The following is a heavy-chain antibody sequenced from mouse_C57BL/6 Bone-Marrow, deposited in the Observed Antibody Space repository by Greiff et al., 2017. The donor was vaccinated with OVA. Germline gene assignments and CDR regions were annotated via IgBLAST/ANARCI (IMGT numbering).Heavy chain of an antibody. D-gene: IGHD1-1*01. J-gene: IGHJ2*01. CDR3: ADYYGSSPVDD. CDR2: IHPNSGST. CDR1: GYTFTSYW. V-gene: IGHV1-64*01. Sequence: VQLQQPGAELVKPGASVKLSCKASGYTFTSYWLHWVKQRPGQGLEWIGLIHPNSGSTNYNEKFKSKATLTVDKSSSTAYMQLSSLTSEDSAVYYCADYYGSSPVDDWGKGTTLTVSS.